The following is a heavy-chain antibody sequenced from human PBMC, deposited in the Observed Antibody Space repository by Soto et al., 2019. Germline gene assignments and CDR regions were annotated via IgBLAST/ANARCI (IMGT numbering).Heavy chain of an antibody. CDR1: GYTFTSYG. D-gene: IGHD1-1*01. Sequence: QVQLVQSGAEVKKPGASVKVSCKASGYTFTSYGISWVRQASGQGLEWMGWISAYNGNTKYAQKLQGRVTMTTDTSTSTAYLELGSRRSDDTAVYYWARDEAYKWNDGGWFDPWGQGTLVTVSS. V-gene: IGHV1-18*01. CDR3: ARDEAYKWNDGGWFDP. J-gene: IGHJ5*02. CDR2: ISAYNGNT.